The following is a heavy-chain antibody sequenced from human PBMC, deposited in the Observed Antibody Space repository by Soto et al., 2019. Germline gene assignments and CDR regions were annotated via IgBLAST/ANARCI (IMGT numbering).Heavy chain of an antibody. CDR2: INHSGST. J-gene: IGHJ5*02. V-gene: IGHV4-34*01. CDR1: GGSFSGYY. Sequence: QVQLQQWGAGLLKPSETLSLTCAVYGGSFSGYYWSWIRQPPGKGLEWIGEINHSGSTNYNPSLKSRVTISVDTSKNQFSLKLSSVTAADTAVYYCARVPTGTKVGLDGSWFDPWGQGTLVTVSS. D-gene: IGHD1-7*01. CDR3: ARVPTGTKVGLDGSWFDP.